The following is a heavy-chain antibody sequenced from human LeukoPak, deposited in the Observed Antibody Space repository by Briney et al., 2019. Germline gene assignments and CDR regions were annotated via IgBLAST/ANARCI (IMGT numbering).Heavy chain of an antibody. D-gene: IGHD3-22*01. CDR2: IIPIFGTA. Sequence: GASVKVSCKASGGTFSSYAISWVRQAPGQGLEWMGGIIPIFGTANYAQKFQGRDTITADESTSTAYMELSSLRSEDTAVYYCASYRVNYYDSSGYYYDYWGQGTLVTVSS. CDR3: ASYRVNYYDSSGYYYDY. V-gene: IGHV1-69*13. J-gene: IGHJ4*02. CDR1: GGTFSSYA.